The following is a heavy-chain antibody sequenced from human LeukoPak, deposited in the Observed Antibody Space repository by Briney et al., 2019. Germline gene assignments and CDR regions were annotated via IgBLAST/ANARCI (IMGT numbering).Heavy chain of an antibody. D-gene: IGHD1-26*01. Sequence: GGSLRLSCAASGFTFDDYAMHWVRQAPGKGLEWVSLISGDGGSTYYADSVKGRFTISRDNSKNSQYLQMNSLRTEDTALYYCAKDSGGSPPGDYWGEGTLVTDSS. CDR1: GFTFDDYA. CDR2: ISGDGGST. CDR3: AKDSGGSPPGDY. V-gene: IGHV3-43*02. J-gene: IGHJ4*02.